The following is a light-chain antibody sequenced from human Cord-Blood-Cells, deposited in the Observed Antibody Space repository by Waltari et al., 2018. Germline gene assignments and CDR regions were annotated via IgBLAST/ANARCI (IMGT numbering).Light chain of an antibody. Sequence: QSALTQPASVSGSPGQSITISCTGTSSDVGGYNYVSWYQQNPGKAPKLMIYEVSNRPSGVSNRVAGSKSGNTASLTISGLQAEDEADYYCSSYTSSSTLYVFGTGTKVTVL. J-gene: IGLJ1*01. CDR3: SSYTSSSTLYV. CDR2: EVS. CDR1: SSDVGGYNY. V-gene: IGLV2-14*01.